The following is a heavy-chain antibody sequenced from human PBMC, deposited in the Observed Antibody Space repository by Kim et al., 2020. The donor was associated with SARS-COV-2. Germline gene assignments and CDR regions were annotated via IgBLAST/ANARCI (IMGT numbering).Heavy chain of an antibody. V-gene: IGHV4-34*01. Sequence: SETLSLTCAVYGGSFSGDYWSWIRQPPGKGLEWIGEINHSGSTNYNPSLKSRVTISVDTSKNQFSLKLSSVTAADTAVYYCARGRGGTTVVTLGLGYYYYYGMDVWGQGTTVTVSS. D-gene: IGHD4-17*01. CDR1: GGSFSGDY. CDR2: INHSGST. J-gene: IGHJ6*02. CDR3: ARGRGGTTVVTLGLGYYYYYGMDV.